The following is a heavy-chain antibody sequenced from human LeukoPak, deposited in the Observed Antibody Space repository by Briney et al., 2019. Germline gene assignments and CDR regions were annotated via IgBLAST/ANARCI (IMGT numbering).Heavy chain of an antibody. Sequence: GGSLRLSCAASEFTFSSYSMNWVRQAPGKGLEWVSSISSSSSYIYYADSVKGRFTISRDNAKNSLYLQMNSLRAEDTAVYYCARWYCSSAYCYYDYWGQGTLVTVSS. CDR1: EFTFSSYS. CDR3: ARWYCSSAYCYYDY. CDR2: ISSSSSYI. J-gene: IGHJ4*02. D-gene: IGHD2-2*01. V-gene: IGHV3-21*01.